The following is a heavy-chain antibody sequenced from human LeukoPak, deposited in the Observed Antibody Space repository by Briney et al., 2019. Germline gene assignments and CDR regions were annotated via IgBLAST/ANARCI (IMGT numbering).Heavy chain of an antibody. CDR3: ARDRVCDI. J-gene: IGHJ3*02. Sequence: GGSLRLSCAASGFTFSSYAMHWVRQAPGKGLEWVAVISYDGSNKYYADSVKGRFTISRDNSKNTLYLQMNSLRAEDTAVYYCARDRVCDIWGQGTMVTVSS. CDR1: GFTFSSYA. V-gene: IGHV3-30*04. CDR2: ISYDGSNK.